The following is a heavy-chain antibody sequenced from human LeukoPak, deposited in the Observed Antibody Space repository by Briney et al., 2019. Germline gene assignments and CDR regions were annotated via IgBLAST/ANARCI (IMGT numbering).Heavy chain of an antibody. CDR3: AKDMRDYGAPLAYYGMDV. V-gene: IGHV3-9*01. CDR1: GFTFDDYA. Sequence: GRSLRLSCAASGFTFDDYAMHWVRQAPGKGLEWVSGISWNSGSIGYADSVKGRFTISRDNAKNSLYLQMNSLRAEDTALYYCAKDMRDYGAPLAYYGMDVWGQGTTVTVSS. D-gene: IGHD4-17*01. CDR2: ISWNSGSI. J-gene: IGHJ6*02.